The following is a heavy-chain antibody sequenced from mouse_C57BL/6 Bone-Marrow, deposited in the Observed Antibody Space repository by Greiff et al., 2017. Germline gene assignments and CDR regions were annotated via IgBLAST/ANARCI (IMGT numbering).Heavy chain of an antibody. CDR3: ARIGLGKGYYFDY. D-gene: IGHD4-1*01. CDR2: IWWDDDK. CDR1: GFSLSTFGMG. J-gene: IGHJ2*01. V-gene: IGHV8-8*01. Sequence: QVTLKESGPGILQPSQTLSLTCSFSGFSLSTFGMGVGWIRQPSGKGLEWLAHIWWDDDKYSNPALKSLLTISKDTSNNQVFLKIANVDTADTATYCCARIGLGKGYYFDYWGQGTTLTVSS.